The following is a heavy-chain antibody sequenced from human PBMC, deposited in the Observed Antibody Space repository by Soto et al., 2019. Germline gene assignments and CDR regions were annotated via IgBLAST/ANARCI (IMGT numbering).Heavy chain of an antibody. Sequence: ASVKGSCKVSGYSLTELAMHWVRQAPGKGLEWMGGYDPEEAETVYVRKFQGRVTMTEDTSTDTAYMELSSLKASDTAMYYCARSRRGAYSSGWYSPSGYYNYAIDVWGQGTKVSVSS. CDR3: ARSRRGAYSSGWYSPSGYYNYAIDV. J-gene: IGHJ6*02. CDR2: YDPEEAET. D-gene: IGHD6-19*01. V-gene: IGHV1-24*01. CDR1: GYSLTELA.